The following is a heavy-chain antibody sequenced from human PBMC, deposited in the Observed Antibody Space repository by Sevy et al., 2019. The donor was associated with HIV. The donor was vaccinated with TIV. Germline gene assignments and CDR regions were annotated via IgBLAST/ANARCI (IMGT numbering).Heavy chain of an antibody. CDR3: ARQTNYYASRAYSGWFDP. D-gene: IGHD3-22*01. V-gene: IGHV5-51*01. CDR2: IHPDDSAI. CDR1: GYIFSNNW. Sequence: GESLKISCKGSGYIFSNNWIGWVRQIPGKGLEWMGIIHPDDSAIRYSLSFQGQVTISVDKSISTAYLQWSSLKASDSAMYYCARQTNYYASRAYSGWFDPWGQGSLVTVSS. J-gene: IGHJ5*02.